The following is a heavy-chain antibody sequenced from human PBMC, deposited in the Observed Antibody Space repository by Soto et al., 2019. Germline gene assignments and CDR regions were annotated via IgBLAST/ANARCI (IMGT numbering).Heavy chain of an antibody. V-gene: IGHV2-5*01. CDR1: GFSLIAGLG. Sequence: SGPTLVNPTQTLTLTCTFSGFSLIAGLGVTWIRQPPGKAPEWLALVYWNGDKRYSPSLRDRLTITTDTSRNQVVLTMTNMDPVDTATYYCGHRSNSFAFWGNDYWGQAILVSVST. CDR3: GHRSNSFAFWGNDY. CDR2: VYWNGDK. J-gene: IGHJ4*02. D-gene: IGHD7-27*01.